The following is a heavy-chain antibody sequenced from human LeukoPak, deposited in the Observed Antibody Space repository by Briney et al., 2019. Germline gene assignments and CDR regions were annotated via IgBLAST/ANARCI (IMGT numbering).Heavy chain of an antibody. CDR3: ARVAGTRSDFEY. CDR1: GGTFSSYA. CDR2: IIPMFGTA. J-gene: IGHJ4*02. Sequence: ASVKVSCKASGGTFSSYAISWVRQAPGQGLEWMGGIIPMFGTANYARKFQGRVTITADESTSTANMELSSLRSEDTAVYYCARVAGTRSDFEYWGQGTLDTVSS. V-gene: IGHV1-69*01. D-gene: IGHD6-13*01.